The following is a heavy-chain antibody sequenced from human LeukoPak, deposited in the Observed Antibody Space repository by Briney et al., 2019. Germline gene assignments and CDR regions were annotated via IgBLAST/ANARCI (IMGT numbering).Heavy chain of an antibody. CDR3: ARSYGSGSYYNLNWFDP. J-gene: IGHJ5*02. D-gene: IGHD3-10*01. CDR2: IYYDGNTK. CDR1: GFTFSAYS. Sequence: TGGSLRLSCAASGFTFSAYSMHWVRQAPGKGLEWVAFIYYDGNTKYYADSVKGRFTISRDNSKNTLYLQMNSLRAEDTAVYYCARSYGSGSYYNLNWFDPWGQGTLVTVSS. V-gene: IGHV3-30*12.